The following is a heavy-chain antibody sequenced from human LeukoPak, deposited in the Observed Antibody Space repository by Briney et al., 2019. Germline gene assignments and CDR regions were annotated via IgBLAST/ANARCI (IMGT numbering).Heavy chain of an antibody. V-gene: IGHV4-34*01. CDR3: ARYALIARWLASNY. D-gene: IGHD6-19*01. Sequence: PSETLSLTCAVYGGSFSGYYWSWIRQPPGKGLEWIGEINHSGSTNYNPSLKSRVTIPVDTSKNQFSLKLSSVTAADTAVYYCARYALIARWLASNYWGQGTLVTVSS. J-gene: IGHJ4*02. CDR1: GGSFSGYY. CDR2: INHSGST.